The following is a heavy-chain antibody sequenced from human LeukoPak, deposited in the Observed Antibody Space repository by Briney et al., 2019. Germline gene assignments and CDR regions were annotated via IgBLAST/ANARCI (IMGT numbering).Heavy chain of an antibody. Sequence: PGGSLRLSCAASGFTFSSYAMSWVRQAPGKGLEWVSAISGSGGSTYYADSVKGRFTISRDNSKNTLYLQMNSLRAEDTAVYYCAKSDTWGHTGDNWFDPWGQRTLVTVSS. CDR2: ISGSGGST. CDR3: AKSDTWGHTGDNWFDP. CDR1: GFTFSSYA. J-gene: IGHJ5*02. D-gene: IGHD3-16*01. V-gene: IGHV3-23*01.